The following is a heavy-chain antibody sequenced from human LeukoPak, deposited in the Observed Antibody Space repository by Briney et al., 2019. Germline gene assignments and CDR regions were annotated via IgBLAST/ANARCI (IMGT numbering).Heavy chain of an antibody. V-gene: IGHV3-30*03. CDR2: ISYDGNIK. CDR3: GRDFVNDAKARFDC. CDR1: GSTFSTDA. Sequence: GRSLRLSCAASGSTFSTDAMHWVRQAPGKGLQWLGFISYDGNIKYEDSVKGRFTISRDNSKNTLYLQMNSLRAEDTAIYYCGRDFVNDAKARFDCWGQGTLVTVSS. D-gene: IGHD4/OR15-4a*01. J-gene: IGHJ4*02.